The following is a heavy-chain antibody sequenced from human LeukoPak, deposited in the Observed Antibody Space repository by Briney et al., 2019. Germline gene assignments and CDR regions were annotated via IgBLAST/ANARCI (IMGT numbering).Heavy chain of an antibody. CDR1: GFTFSSYE. D-gene: IGHD1-26*01. CDR2: ISSSGSTV. CDR3: ASDIVGATHGFDI. J-gene: IGHJ3*02. Sequence: PGGSLRLSCAASGFTFSSYEMNWVRQAPGKGLEWVSYISSSGSTVYYADSVKGRFTISRDNAKNSLYLQVNSLRAEDTAVYYCASDIVGATHGFDIWGQGTMVTVSS. V-gene: IGHV3-48*03.